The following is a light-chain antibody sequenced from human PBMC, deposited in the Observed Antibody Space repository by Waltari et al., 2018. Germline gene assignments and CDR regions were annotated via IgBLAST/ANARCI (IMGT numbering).Light chain of an antibody. J-gene: IGKJ1*01. Sequence: IVLQQSPGPLSLSPGELATLSCRASQSVSSSYLAWYQQKPGQAPRLLIYGASSRATGIPDRFSGSGSGTDFTLTISRLEPEDFAVYYCQQYGSSSWTFGQGTKVEIK. V-gene: IGKV3-20*01. CDR1: QSVSSSY. CDR3: QQYGSSSWT. CDR2: GAS.